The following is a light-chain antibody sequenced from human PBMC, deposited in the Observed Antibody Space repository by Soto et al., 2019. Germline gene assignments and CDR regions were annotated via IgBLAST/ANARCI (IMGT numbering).Light chain of an antibody. V-gene: IGKV1-33*01. CDR3: QQYDTLPIFT. Sequence: DIQMTQSPSSLSASVGDRVTITCQASQDISNYLNWYQQKPGKAPKLLIYDASNLETGVPSRFXGSESGTDFTFTISSLQPEDIATYYCQQYDTLPIFTFGTGTKVDIK. CDR1: QDISNY. J-gene: IGKJ3*01. CDR2: DAS.